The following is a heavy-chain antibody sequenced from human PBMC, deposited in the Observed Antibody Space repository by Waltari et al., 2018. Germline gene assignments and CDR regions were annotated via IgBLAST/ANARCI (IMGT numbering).Heavy chain of an antibody. CDR1: GGSFSSSNYY. J-gene: IGHJ5*02. CDR3: ARHWKKSGYRFDP. CDR2: IYDGGGTYYGGSI. V-gene: IGHV4-39*01. D-gene: IGHD5-12*01. Sequence: QLQLQESGPGLVKPSETLSFTCTVSGGSFSSSNYYWGWIGQTPGRGLEWIGNIYDGGGTYYGGSIYYYSTLKRRVTISGDTSKNQSSLKLTSVTAADTAVYYCARHWKKSGYRFDPWGQGTLVTVSS.